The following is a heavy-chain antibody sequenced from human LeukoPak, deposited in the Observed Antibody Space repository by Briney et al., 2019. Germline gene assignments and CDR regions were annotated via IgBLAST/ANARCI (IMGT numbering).Heavy chain of an antibody. J-gene: IGHJ4*02. CDR1: GFTFSRYG. CDR2: ISYDGSNK. V-gene: IGHV3-30*03. CDR3: ARARHRREITSGTDY. D-gene: IGHD3-10*01. Sequence: GGSLRLSCAASGFTFSRYGMHWVRQASGKGLEWVAVISYDGSNKYYADSVKGRFTISRDNSKNTLYLQMNSLRAEDTAVYYCARARHRREITSGTDYWGQGTLVTVSS.